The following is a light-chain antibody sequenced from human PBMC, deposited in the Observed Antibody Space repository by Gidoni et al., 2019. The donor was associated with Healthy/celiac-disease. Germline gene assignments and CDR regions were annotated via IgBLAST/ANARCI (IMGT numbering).Light chain of an antibody. V-gene: IGKV2-28*01. Sequence: DIVMTQSQLSLPVTPGEPASIPCRSSQSLLHSNGYNYLDWYLQKPGQSPPLLIYLGSNRASGVPDRFSGSGSGTDFTLKISRVEAEDVWVYYCMQALQTRTFGQGTKLEI. CDR1: QSLLHSNGYNY. J-gene: IGKJ2*01. CDR2: LGS. CDR3: MQALQTRT.